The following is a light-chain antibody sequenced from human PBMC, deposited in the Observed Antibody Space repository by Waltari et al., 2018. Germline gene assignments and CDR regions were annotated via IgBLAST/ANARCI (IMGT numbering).Light chain of an antibody. Sequence: EIVLTPSPATLSLSPGERATLSCRASQSISSQLAWYQQKPGQAPRLLIYGASTRATGIPARFSGSGSGTEFTLTISSLQSEDFAVYFCQQYHESPPITFGPGTKVDIK. J-gene: IGKJ3*01. V-gene: IGKV3-15*01. CDR2: GAS. CDR1: QSISSQ. CDR3: QQYHESPPIT.